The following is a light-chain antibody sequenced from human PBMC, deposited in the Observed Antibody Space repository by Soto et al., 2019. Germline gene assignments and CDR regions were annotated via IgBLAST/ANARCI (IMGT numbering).Light chain of an antibody. Sequence: TVLSQSAATVSLHPAETATLPCRASQSVSSYLAWYQTKPGQAPRLLIYGASTRATGIPARFSGSGSGTDCTLTISSLEPEEFAVFYCQQRTDWPTQWTFGQGTKVDIK. CDR1: QSVSSY. CDR3: QQRTDWPTQWT. J-gene: IGKJ1*01. CDR2: GAS. V-gene: IGKV3-11*01.